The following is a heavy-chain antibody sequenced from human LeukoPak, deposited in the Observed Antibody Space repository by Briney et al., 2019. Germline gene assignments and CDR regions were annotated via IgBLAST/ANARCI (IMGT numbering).Heavy chain of an antibody. D-gene: IGHD3-10*01. CDR1: GGTFSSYA. CDR2: IIPIFGTA. J-gene: IGHJ6*04. Sequence: ASVKVSCTASGGTFSSYAISWVRQAPGQGLEWMGGIIPIFGTANYAQKFQGRVTITADKSTSTAYMELSSLRSEDTAVYYCARGLWFGELLGPYYYYGMDVWGKGTTVTVSS. CDR3: ARGLWFGELLGPYYYYGMDV. V-gene: IGHV1-69*06.